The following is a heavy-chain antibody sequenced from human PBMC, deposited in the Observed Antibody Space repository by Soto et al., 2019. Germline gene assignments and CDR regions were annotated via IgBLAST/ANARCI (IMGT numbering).Heavy chain of an antibody. Sequence: EVQLVESGGGLIQPGGSLRLSCAASGFTVSSNYMSWVRQAPGKGLEWVSVIYSGGSTYYADSVKGRFTISRDNSKHTLYLQMNSLRAEDTAVYYCARDEAVAGRNAFDIWGQGTMVNVSS. CDR2: IYSGGST. CDR3: ARDEAVAGRNAFDI. D-gene: IGHD6-19*01. CDR1: GFTVSSNY. V-gene: IGHV3-53*01. J-gene: IGHJ3*02.